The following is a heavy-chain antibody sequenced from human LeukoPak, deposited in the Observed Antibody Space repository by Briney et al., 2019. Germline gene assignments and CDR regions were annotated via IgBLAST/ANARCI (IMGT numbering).Heavy chain of an antibody. D-gene: IGHD5-24*01. CDR1: GGSISSGGYS. CDR3: GRARDGFTILAY. CDR2: INTSGGT. Sequence: SETLSLTCAVSGGSISSGGYSWTWIRQPAGKGLAWVGRINTSGGTFYNPSLKSRVTISLDTSKNQFSLNLSSVTAADTAVYYCGRARDGFTILAYWGQGTLVTVSS. J-gene: IGHJ4*02. V-gene: IGHV4-61*02.